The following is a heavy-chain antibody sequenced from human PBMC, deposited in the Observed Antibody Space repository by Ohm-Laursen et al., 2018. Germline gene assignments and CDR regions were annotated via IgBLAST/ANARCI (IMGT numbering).Heavy chain of an antibody. V-gene: IGHV4-31*03. CDR3: ARISRSDYYALDY. CDR1: GGSINSGGYF. CDR2: IYYSGST. D-gene: IGHD4-17*01. Sequence: SDTLSLTCTVSGGSINSGGYFWTWIRQHPGKGLEWIGYIYYSGSTDYNPSLKSRVIISVDTSKNQFSLKLSSVTAADTAMYYCARISRSDYYALDYWGQGTLVTVSS. J-gene: IGHJ4*02.